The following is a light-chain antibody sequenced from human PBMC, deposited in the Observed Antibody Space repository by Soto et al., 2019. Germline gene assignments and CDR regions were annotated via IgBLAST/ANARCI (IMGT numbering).Light chain of an antibody. CDR3: QQLRLYPSN. J-gene: IGKJ4*01. CDR2: AAS. Sequence: IRWSPCPSTLSVSVVDIVTITCRASQDIAIYLAWYQQKPGEAPKLLIYAASTLYGGVPSRFSGSGSGPDFALTISRRKADDFATYYCQQLRLYPSNFGGGTKVDIK. CDR1: QDIAIY. V-gene: IGKV1-9*01.